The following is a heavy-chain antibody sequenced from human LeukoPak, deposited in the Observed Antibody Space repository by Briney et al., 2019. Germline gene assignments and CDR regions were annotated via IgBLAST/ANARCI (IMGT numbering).Heavy chain of an antibody. CDR3: ARDTGSYGDY. CDR1: GFTFRSYS. V-gene: IGHV3-21*01. Sequence: PGGPLRLSCAASGFTFRSYSMNWVRQAPGKGLEWVSSINSSSSYIYYADSVKGRFTICRDNAKNSLYLQMNSLRAEDTAVYYCARDTGSYGDYWGQGTLVTVSS. CDR2: INSSSSYI. D-gene: IGHD5-18*01. J-gene: IGHJ4*02.